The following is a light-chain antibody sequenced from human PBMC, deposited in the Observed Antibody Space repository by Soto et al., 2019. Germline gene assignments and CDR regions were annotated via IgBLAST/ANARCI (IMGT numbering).Light chain of an antibody. CDR3: QQTRSYPST. V-gene: IGKV1-5*01. Sequence: DIQITQSPSTLSASVGENVTITCRASQSISSWLAWYQQKPGKAPNLLIFDASSLESGTPSRFSGRRSGTQFTLTINGLQPDDFATYYCQQTRSYPSTFGGGTKVDIK. CDR2: DAS. CDR1: QSISSW. J-gene: IGKJ4*01.